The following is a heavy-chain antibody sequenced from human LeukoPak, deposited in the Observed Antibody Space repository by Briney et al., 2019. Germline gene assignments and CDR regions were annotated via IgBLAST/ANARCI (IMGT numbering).Heavy chain of an antibody. CDR3: AKDAPKYCGGDCYLFDY. V-gene: IGHV3-23*01. CDR1: GFTFSSYA. J-gene: IGHJ4*02. D-gene: IGHD2-21*02. CDR2: ISGSGGST. Sequence: QAGGSLRLSCAASGFTFSSYAMSWVRQAPGKGLEWVSAISGSGGSTYYADSVKGRFTISRDNSKNTLYLQMNSLRAEDTAVYYCAKDAPKYCGGDCYLFDYWGQGTLVTVSS.